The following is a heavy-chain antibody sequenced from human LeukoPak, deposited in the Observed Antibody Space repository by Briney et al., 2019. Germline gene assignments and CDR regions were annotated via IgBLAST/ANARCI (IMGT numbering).Heavy chain of an antibody. D-gene: IGHD5-24*01. CDR1: GFTFSGYA. CDR3: AKTGTEDGYNIYFDH. CDR2: ISGSGGGT. Sequence: GGSLRLSCAASGFTFSGYAMIWVRQAPGKGLEWVSLISGSGGGTYYADSVKGRFTIFRDSSKNTQYLQMNSLRAEDTAVYYCAKTGTEDGYNIYFDHWGQGTLVTVSS. V-gene: IGHV3-23*01. J-gene: IGHJ4*02.